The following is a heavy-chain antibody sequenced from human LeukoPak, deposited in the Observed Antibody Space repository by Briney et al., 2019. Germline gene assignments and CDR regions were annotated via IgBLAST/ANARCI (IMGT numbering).Heavy chain of an antibody. CDR3: ARHLTTGWRSYFDS. CDR2: ISYTGNT. J-gene: IGHJ4*02. Sequence: KPSETPSLTCTISSGSISSYYWAWIRQPPGKGLEWLGYISYTGNTNYNPSLKNRVTISPDTSKNHFFLKLTSVTAADTAMYYCARHLTTGWRSYFDSWGQGTLVTVSS. V-gene: IGHV4-59*08. D-gene: IGHD6-19*01. CDR1: SGSISSYY.